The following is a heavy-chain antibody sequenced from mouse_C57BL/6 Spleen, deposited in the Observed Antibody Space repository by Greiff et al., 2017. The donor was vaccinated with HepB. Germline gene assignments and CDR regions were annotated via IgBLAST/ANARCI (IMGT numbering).Heavy chain of an antibody. CDR1: GFSLSTSGMG. CDR3: ARGVKNYFDY. J-gene: IGHJ2*01. V-gene: IGHV8-12*01. CDR2: IYWDDDK. Sequence: QVTLKESGPGILQSSQTLSLTCSFSGFSLSTSGMGVSWIRQPSGKGLEWLAHIYWDDDKRYNPSLKSRLTISKDTSRNQVLLKITSVDTADTATYYCARGVKNYFDYWGQGTTLTVSS. D-gene: IGHD1-3*01.